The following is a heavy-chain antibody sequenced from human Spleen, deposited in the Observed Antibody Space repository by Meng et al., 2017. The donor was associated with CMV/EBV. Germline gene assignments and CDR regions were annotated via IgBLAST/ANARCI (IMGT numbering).Heavy chain of an antibody. CDR1: GGSIRSSNSY. CDR3: ARDGIAAAGLDY. Sequence: SETLSLTCTVSGGSIRSSNSYWGWIRQPPGKGLEWIGSIYYSGNTYYNPSLKTRVTISLDTSANKFSLKLSSVTAADTAVYYCARDGIAAAGLDYWGQGTLVTVSS. D-gene: IGHD6-13*01. J-gene: IGHJ4*02. V-gene: IGHV4-39*07. CDR2: IYYSGNT.